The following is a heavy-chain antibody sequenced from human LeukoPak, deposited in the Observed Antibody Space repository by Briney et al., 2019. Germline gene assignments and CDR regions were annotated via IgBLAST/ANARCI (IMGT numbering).Heavy chain of an antibody. D-gene: IGHD6-6*01. J-gene: IGHJ4*02. Sequence: ASVKVSCKASGYNFTGNYMHWVRQAPGQGLEWMGWINSNSGVTKYAQKFQARITMIRDTSIRTGYMELRSLISDDTAMYYCARSLVNWGRGTLVTVSS. V-gene: IGHV1-2*02. CDR1: GYNFTGNY. CDR3: ARSLVN. CDR2: INSNSGVT.